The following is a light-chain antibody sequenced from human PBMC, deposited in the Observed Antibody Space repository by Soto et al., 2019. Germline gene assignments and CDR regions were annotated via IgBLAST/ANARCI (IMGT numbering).Light chain of an antibody. CDR1: QSVSSN. CDR3: QEYNNWPPGK. J-gene: IGKJ1*01. CDR2: GAS. V-gene: IGKV3-15*01. Sequence: EMLMMHSLATLSVSPGDGATLSCRASQSVSSNLAWYHQKPGQAPRPLIYGASTRATGIQDRFSGSGYGTEFNLTIRSLKYEDFGVYYCQEYNNWPPGKXRQGTKVDIK.